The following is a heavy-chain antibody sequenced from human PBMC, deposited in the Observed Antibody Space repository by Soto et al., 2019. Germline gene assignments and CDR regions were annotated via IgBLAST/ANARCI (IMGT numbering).Heavy chain of an antibody. CDR1: GFTFSSYA. CDR3: ARAVRGGQRTPRDYYFDY. CDR2: ISYDGSNK. Sequence: QVQLVESGGGVVQPGRSLRLSCAASGFTFSSYAMHWVRQAPGKGLEWVAVISYDGSNKYYADSVKGRFTISRDNSKNPLYLQMNSLRAEDTAVYYCARAVRGGQRTPRDYYFDYWGQGTLVTVSS. V-gene: IGHV3-30-3*01. D-gene: IGHD3-10*01. J-gene: IGHJ4*02.